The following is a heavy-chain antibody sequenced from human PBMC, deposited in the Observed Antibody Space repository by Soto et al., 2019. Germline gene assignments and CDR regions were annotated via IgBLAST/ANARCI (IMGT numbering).Heavy chain of an antibody. CDR1: GFTFSSYA. J-gene: IGHJ6*04. V-gene: IGHV3-23*01. Sequence: GGSLRLSCAASGFTFSSYAMSWVRQAPGKGLEWVSAISGSGGSTYYADSVKGRFTISRDNSKNTLYLQMNSLRAEDTAVYYCATPTLGDYDFWSGYYMDVWGKGTTVTVSS. CDR2: ISGSGGST. CDR3: ATPTLGDYDFWSGYYMDV. D-gene: IGHD3-3*01.